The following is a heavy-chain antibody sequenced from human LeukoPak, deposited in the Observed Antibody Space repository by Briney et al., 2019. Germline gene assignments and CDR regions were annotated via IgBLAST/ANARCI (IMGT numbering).Heavy chain of an antibody. CDR3: TRDRRGGSSQD. V-gene: IGHV3-53*01. CDR2: IYSGGST. D-gene: IGHD2-15*01. J-gene: IGHJ4*02. CDR1: GFTVSSNY. Sequence: PAGGSLRLSCAASGFTVSSNYMSWVRQAPGKGLEWVSVIYSGGSTYYADSVKGRFTISRDNSKSTLYPQMNSLRAEDTAVYYCTRDRRGGSSQDWGQGTLVTVSS.